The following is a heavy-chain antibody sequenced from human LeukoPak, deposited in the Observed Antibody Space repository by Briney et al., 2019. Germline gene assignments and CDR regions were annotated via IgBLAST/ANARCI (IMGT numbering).Heavy chain of an antibody. CDR3: ARENVDTAYYYYGMDV. V-gene: IGHV3-53*01. D-gene: IGHD5-18*01. CDR2: IYSGGST. Sequence: GGSLRLSCAASGFTVSSNYMSWVRQAPGKGLEWVSVIYSGGSTYYADSVKGRLTISRDNSKNTLYLQMNSLRAEDTAVYYCARENVDTAYYYYGMDVWGQGTTVTVSS. J-gene: IGHJ6*02. CDR1: GFTVSSNY.